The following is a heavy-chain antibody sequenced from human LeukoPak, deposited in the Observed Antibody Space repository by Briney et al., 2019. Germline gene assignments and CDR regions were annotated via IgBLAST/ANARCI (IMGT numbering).Heavy chain of an antibody. Sequence: PSETLSLTCTVSGGSIGSYYWSWIRQPPGKGLEWIGYIYDSGSTNYNPSLKSRVTISVDTSKNQLSLKLSSVTAADTAVYYCACLTTADAFDIWGQGTMVTVSS. CDR2: IYDSGST. CDR3: ACLTTADAFDI. J-gene: IGHJ3*02. V-gene: IGHV4-59*01. D-gene: IGHD3-22*01. CDR1: GGSIGSYY.